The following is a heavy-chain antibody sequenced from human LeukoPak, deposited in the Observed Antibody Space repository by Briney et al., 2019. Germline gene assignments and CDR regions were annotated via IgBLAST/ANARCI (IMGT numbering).Heavy chain of an antibody. CDR2: ISYDGSNK. V-gene: IGHV3-30*03. CDR1: GFTFSSYG. Sequence: EGSLRLSCAASGFTFSSYGMHWVRQAPGKGLEWVAVISYDGSNKYYADSVKGRFTISRDNSKNTLYLQMNSLRAEDTAVYYCARNLPIDYWGQGTLVTVSS. J-gene: IGHJ4*02. CDR3: ARNLPIDY. D-gene: IGHD2-2*01.